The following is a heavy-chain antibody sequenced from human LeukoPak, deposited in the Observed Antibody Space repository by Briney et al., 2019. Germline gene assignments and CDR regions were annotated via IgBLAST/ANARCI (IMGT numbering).Heavy chain of an antibody. Sequence: AGTLSLKCAISGGSISSFNWWRWVRQPPGKGLEWIGEIHHRGSTNYNPSLKSRVTISVDKSRNQLSLKLSSVTAADTAVYFCARDSHAYVDAVDIWGQGTMVTVSS. CDR2: IHHRGST. V-gene: IGHV4-4*01. D-gene: IGHD2-2*01. CDR3: ARDSHAYVDAVDI. J-gene: IGHJ3*02. CDR1: GGSISSFNW.